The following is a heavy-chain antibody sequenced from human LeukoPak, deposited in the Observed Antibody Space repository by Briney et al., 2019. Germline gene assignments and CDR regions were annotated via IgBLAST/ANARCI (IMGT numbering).Heavy chain of an antibody. CDR2: IWYGGSNK. J-gene: IGHJ6*03. Sequence: GGSLRLSCAASGFTFSSYGMHWVRQAPGKGLEWVAVIWYGGSNKYYADSVKGRFTISRDNSKNTLYLQMNSLRAEDTAVYYCAKGRGESYYYMDVWGKGTTVTVSS. V-gene: IGHV3-30*02. D-gene: IGHD2-21*01. CDR1: GFTFSSYG. CDR3: AKGRGESYYYMDV.